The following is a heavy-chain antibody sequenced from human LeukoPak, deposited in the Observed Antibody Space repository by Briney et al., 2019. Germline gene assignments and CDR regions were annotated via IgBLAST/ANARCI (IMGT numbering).Heavy chain of an antibody. CDR1: GFTFSSYS. Sequence: SGGSLRLSCAASGFTFSSYSMNWVRQAPGKGLEWVSSISSSSGYLYYADSVKGRFTISRDNAKNSLYLQMNSLRAEDTAVYYCAAVRGVIVPAFDYWGQGTLVTVSS. D-gene: IGHD3-10*01. CDR3: AAVRGVIVPAFDY. J-gene: IGHJ4*02. CDR2: ISSSSGYL. V-gene: IGHV3-21*01.